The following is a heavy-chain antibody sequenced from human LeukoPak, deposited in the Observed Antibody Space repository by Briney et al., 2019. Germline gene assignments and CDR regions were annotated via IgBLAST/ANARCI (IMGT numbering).Heavy chain of an antibody. CDR3: AREGTVTMDAFDI. J-gene: IGHJ3*02. V-gene: IGHV3-30-3*01. CDR1: GFTFSSYA. CDR2: ISYDGSNK. Sequence: GRSLRLSCAASGFTFSSYAMHWVRQAPGKGLEWVAVISYDGSNKYYADSVKGRFTTSRDNSKNTLYLQMNSLRAEDTAVYYCAREGTVTMDAFDIWGQGTMVTVSS. D-gene: IGHD4-17*01.